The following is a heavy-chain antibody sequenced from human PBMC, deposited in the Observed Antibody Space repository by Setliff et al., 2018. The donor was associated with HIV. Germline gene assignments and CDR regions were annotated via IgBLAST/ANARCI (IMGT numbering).Heavy chain of an antibody. CDR3: ESIELAAMVPVDY. Sequence: GGSLRLSCAASGFTFSSYTMNWVRQAPGKRLEWVSSISSSSYYIYYADSVKGRFTISRDNAKNSLFLQMNSLRAEDTAVYYCESIELAAMVPVDYWGQGTLVTVSS. CDR2: ISSSSYYI. CDR1: GFTFSSYT. J-gene: IGHJ4*02. D-gene: IGHD5-18*01. V-gene: IGHV3-21*01.